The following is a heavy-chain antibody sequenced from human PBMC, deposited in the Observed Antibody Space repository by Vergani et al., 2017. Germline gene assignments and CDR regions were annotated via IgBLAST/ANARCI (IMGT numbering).Heavy chain of an antibody. J-gene: IGHJ5*01. D-gene: IGHD3-9*01. CDR1: GFSLSRFW. Sequence: EVQLVESGGGLVQPGGSLRLSCAASGFSLSRFWMSWVRQAPEKGLEWVAHISPDGSATSYVDSVKGRFTISRDNAQNTLYLQMNSLRVEDTGVYYCARARCIETCYMSNWLDSWGQGTLVTVSS. CDR2: ISPDGSAT. CDR3: ARARCIETCYMSNWLDS. V-gene: IGHV3-7*01.